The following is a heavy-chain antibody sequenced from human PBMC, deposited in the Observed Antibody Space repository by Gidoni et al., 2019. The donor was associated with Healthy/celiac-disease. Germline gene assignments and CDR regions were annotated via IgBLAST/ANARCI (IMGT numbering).Heavy chain of an antibody. CDR2: ISSSGSTI. V-gene: IGHV3-48*03. Sequence: EVQLVESGGGLVQPGGSLRLSCAASGFTFSSYEMNWVRQAPGKGLEWVSYISSSGSTIYYADSVKGRFTISRDNAKNSLYLQMNSLRAEDTAVYYCARASWEGGYSPRYDYWGQGTLVTVSS. CDR1: GFTFSSYE. CDR3: ARASWEGGYSPRYDY. D-gene: IGHD3-22*01. J-gene: IGHJ4*02.